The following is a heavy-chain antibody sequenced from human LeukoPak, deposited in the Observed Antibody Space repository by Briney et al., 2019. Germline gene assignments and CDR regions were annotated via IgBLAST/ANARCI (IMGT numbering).Heavy chain of an antibody. Sequence: PGGSLRLSCAASGLTFSSDYMHWVRQAPGKGLVCVSRINSDGSSTNYADSVKGRFTISRDNAKNSLYLQMNSLRADDTAVYYCARGSTIYAVALFDCWGQGTLVTVSS. CDR2: INSDGSST. V-gene: IGHV3-74*01. CDR3: ARGSTIYAVALFDC. CDR1: GLTFSSDY. D-gene: IGHD6-19*01. J-gene: IGHJ4*02.